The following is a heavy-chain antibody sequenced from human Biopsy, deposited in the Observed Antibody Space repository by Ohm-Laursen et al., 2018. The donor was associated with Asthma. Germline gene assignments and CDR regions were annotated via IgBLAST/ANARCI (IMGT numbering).Heavy chain of an antibody. D-gene: IGHD3-16*02. J-gene: IGHJ4*02. CDR3: AIGGSRYLWGSYRYPLDY. CDR1: GFSLSDYY. CDR2: ISWSSSYT. V-gene: IGHV3-11*06. Sequence: GSLRLSCAASGFSLSDYYMSWIRQAPGKGLEWVSYISWSSSYTNYADSVKGRFTISRDNAKNSLFLQMNSLRAEDTAVYYCAIGGSRYLWGSYRYPLDYWGQGTLVTVSS.